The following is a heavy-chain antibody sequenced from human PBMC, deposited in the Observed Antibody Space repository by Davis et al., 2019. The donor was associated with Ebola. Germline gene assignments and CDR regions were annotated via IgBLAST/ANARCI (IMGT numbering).Heavy chain of an antibody. Sequence: GESLIISCAASGITDSSNYMRWVRQPPGKGLEWVSVIYSCGSTYYADSVKGRFTIPRDNSKNTLYMKMNSLRAEDTAVYYCARDLMVREVYYYYGMGVWGQGTTVTVSS. J-gene: IGHJ6*02. CDR1: GITDSSNY. D-gene: IGHD3-10*01. CDR3: ARDLMVREVYYYYGMGV. CDR2: IYSCGST. V-gene: IGHV3-66*03.